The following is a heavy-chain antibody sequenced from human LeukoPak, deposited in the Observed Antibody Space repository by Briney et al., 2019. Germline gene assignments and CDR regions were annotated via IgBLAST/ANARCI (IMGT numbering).Heavy chain of an antibody. Sequence: ASVKVSCKASGGTFSSYAISWVRQAPGQGLEWMGGIIPIFGTANYAQKFQGRVTSTTDESTSTAYMELSSLRSEDTAAYYCARDTDGDGYNSENDAFDIWGQGTMVTVSS. V-gene: IGHV1-69*05. CDR2: IIPIFGTA. CDR1: GGTFSSYA. CDR3: ARDTDGDGYNSENDAFDI. D-gene: IGHD5-24*01. J-gene: IGHJ3*02.